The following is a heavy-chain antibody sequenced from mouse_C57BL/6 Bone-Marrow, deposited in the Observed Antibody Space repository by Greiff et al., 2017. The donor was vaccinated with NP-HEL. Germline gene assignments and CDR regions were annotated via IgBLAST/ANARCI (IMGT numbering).Heavy chain of an antibody. D-gene: IGHD3-1*01. CDR3: ARWAYAMDY. CDR1: GYTFTDYN. V-gene: IGHV1-18*01. CDR2: INPNNGGT. J-gene: IGHJ4*01. Sequence: SGPELVKPGASVKIPCKASGYTFTDYNMDWVKQSHGKSLEWIGAINPNNGGTIYNQKFKGKATLTVDKSSSTAYMELRSLTSEDTAVYYCARWAYAMDYWGQGTSVTVSS.